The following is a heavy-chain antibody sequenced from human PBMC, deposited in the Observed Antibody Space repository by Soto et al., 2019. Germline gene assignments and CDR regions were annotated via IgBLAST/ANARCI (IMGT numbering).Heavy chain of an antibody. CDR1: GGTFSNYA. CDR2: IIPIFGTA. CDR3: AREEIVVVITTKEYYYYGMDV. D-gene: IGHD3-22*01. J-gene: IGHJ6*02. Sequence: SVKVSCKASGGTFSNYAISWVRQAPGQGLEWMGGIIPIFGTANYAQKFQGRVTITADESTSTAYMELSSLRSEDTAVYYCAREEIVVVITTKEYYYYGMDVWGQGTTVTDSS. V-gene: IGHV1-69*13.